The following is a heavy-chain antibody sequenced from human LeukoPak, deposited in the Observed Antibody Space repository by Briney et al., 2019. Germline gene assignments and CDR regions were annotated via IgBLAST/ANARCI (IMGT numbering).Heavy chain of an antibody. CDR1: GGSVSRGSYY. CDR2: IYYSGST. D-gene: IGHD6-13*01. V-gene: IGHV4-61*01. J-gene: IGHJ6*02. Sequence: PSETLSLICTVSGGSVSRGSYYWSWIRQPPGKGLEWVGYIYYSGSTNYNPSLKSRVTISVDTSKNQFSLKLSSVTAADTAVYYCARDRLGRSSWYNPYYSYGMDVWGQGTTVTVSS. CDR3: ARDRLGRSSWYNPYYSYGMDV.